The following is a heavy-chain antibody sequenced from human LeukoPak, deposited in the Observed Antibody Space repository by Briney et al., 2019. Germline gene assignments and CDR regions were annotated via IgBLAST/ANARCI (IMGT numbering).Heavy chain of an antibody. J-gene: IGHJ4*02. CDR3: AKDRGVIRPLDY. Sequence: GGSLRLSCAASGFTFSSYDMHWVRQATGKGLEWVSAIGTAGDTYYPGSVKGRFTISRENAKNSLYLQMNSLRAGDTAVYYCAKDRGVIRPLDYWGQGTLVTVSS. V-gene: IGHV3-13*01. CDR2: IGTAGDT. D-gene: IGHD3-16*02. CDR1: GFTFSSYD.